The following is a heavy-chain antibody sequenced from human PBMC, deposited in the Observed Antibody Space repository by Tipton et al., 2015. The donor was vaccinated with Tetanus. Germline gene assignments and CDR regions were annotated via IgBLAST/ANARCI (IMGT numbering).Heavy chain of an antibody. CDR3: ASTPLYTVNWNRGLWFDP. CDR1: GGSVTSNIHY. V-gene: IGHV4-61*01. CDR2: VYESGTT. Sequence: TLSLTCTVSGGSVTSNIHYWNWIRQPPGKGLEWIGYVYESGTTNYNPSLKSRVAISLDTSKNQFSLNLSSVTAADTAIYYCASTPLYTVNWNRGLWFDPWGQGTLVTVSS. J-gene: IGHJ5*02. D-gene: IGHD1-1*01.